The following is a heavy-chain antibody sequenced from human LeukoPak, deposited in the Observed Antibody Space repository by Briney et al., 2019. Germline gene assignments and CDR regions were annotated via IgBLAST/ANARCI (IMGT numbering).Heavy chain of an antibody. D-gene: IGHD3-22*01. J-gene: IGHJ4*02. CDR2: IYPGDSDT. V-gene: IGHV5-51*01. CDR3: ARPGYYDSSGYLNTDDY. Sequence: GESLKISCKGSGYSFTSYWIGWVRQMPGKGLEWMGIIYPGDSDTRYNPSFQGQVTISADKSISTAYLQWSSLKASDTAMYYCARPGYYDSSGYLNTDDYWGQGTLVTVSS. CDR1: GYSFTSYW.